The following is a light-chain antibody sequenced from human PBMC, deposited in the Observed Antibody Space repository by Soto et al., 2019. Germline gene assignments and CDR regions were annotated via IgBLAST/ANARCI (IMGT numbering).Light chain of an antibody. CDR3: QQRSNWPPA. CDR1: QSISSY. CDR2: GAS. Sequence: EIVLTQSPATLSLPPGERATLSCRASQSISSYLAWYQQKPGQAPRLLIYGASNRATGIPARFSGSGSGTDFTLTISSLEPEDFAVYYCQQRSNWPPAFGQGTRVEIK. J-gene: IGKJ1*01. V-gene: IGKV3-11*01.